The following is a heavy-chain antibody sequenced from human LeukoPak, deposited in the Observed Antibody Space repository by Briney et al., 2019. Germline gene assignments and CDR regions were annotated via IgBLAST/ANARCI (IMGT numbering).Heavy chain of an antibody. Sequence: SETLSLTCTVSGDSISSHYWSWIRQPPGKGLECIGYIYYTGTTNYNPSLMSRVTISVDTSKNQFSLKLSSVTAADTAVYYCASRYCSSTSCYLGPFDYWGQGTLVTVSS. CDR2: IYYTGTT. D-gene: IGHD2-2*01. CDR1: GDSISSHY. J-gene: IGHJ4*02. V-gene: IGHV4-59*11. CDR3: ASRYCSSTSCYLGPFDY.